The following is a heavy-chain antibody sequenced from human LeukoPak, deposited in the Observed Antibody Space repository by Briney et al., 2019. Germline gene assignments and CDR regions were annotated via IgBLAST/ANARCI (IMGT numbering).Heavy chain of an antibody. J-gene: IGHJ4*02. D-gene: IGHD3-22*01. Sequence: SETLSLTCTVSGGSISSYYWSWIQQPPGKGLEWIGYIYYSGSANYHPSLKSRVTISVDTSKNRFSLRLSSVTAADTAVYYCAREWVGYYDSSGWYYFDYWGQGTLVTVSS. CDR1: GGSISSYY. V-gene: IGHV4-59*01. CDR2: IYYSGSA. CDR3: AREWVGYYDSSGWYYFDY.